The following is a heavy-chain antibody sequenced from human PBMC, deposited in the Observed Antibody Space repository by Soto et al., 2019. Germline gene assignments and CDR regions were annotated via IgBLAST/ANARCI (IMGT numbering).Heavy chain of an antibody. CDR2: IYYSGTT. CDR1: SASISSSSYT. D-gene: IGHD6-19*01. V-gene: IGHV4-39*02. Sequence: SETLSLTCTVSSASISSSSYTWGWIRQPPGKGLEWIGSIYYSGTTYYNPSLNSRVTVSVDTSKNQFSLKVTSVTAADTAVYYCARDGEQWLADYYYYYGMDVWGQGTTVTVSS. CDR3: ARDGEQWLADYYYYYGMDV. J-gene: IGHJ6*02.